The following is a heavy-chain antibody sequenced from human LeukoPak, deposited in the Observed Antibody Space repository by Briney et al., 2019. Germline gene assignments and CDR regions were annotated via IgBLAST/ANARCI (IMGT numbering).Heavy chain of an antibody. Sequence: ASVKVSCKASGYTFTGYHMHWVRQAPGQGLEWMGRINPNSGDTNNAQKFQGRVTMTRDTSISTAYMDLSRLTSDDTAVYYCARDYCSSTSCLFDYWGQGALVTVSS. V-gene: IGHV1-2*06. D-gene: IGHD2-2*01. CDR2: INPNSGDT. J-gene: IGHJ4*02. CDR3: ARDYCSSTSCLFDY. CDR1: GYTFTGYH.